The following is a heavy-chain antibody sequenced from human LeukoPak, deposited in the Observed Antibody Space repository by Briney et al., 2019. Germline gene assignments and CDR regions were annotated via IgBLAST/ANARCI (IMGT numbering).Heavy chain of an antibody. D-gene: IGHD1-26*01. CDR1: GYSFTSYW. CDR3: ARLAQSGSYFDY. V-gene: IGHV5-51*01. CDR2: IYPGDSES. Sequence: GESLKISCKGSGYSFTSYWIAWVRQMPGKGLEWMGIIYPGDSESRYSPSFQGLVTISADKSISTAYLQWSSLKASDTAMYYCARLAQSGSYFDYWGQGTLVTVSS. J-gene: IGHJ4*02.